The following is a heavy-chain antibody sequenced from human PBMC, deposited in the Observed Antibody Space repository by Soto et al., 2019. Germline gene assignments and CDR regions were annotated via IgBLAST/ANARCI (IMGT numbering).Heavy chain of an antibody. CDR2: IYHTGRT. CDR3: ARDKITGLFDY. CDR1: GDSMSRGDYY. D-gene: IGHD2-8*02. J-gene: IGHJ4*02. Sequence: PSETLSLTCTVSGDSMSRGDYYWSWIRQPPGKGLEWIGFIYHTGRTYYSPSLKGRVDISVDTSKNQFSLKLSSVTAADTAVYYCARDKITGLFDYWGQGTLVTVSS. V-gene: IGHV4-30-4*01.